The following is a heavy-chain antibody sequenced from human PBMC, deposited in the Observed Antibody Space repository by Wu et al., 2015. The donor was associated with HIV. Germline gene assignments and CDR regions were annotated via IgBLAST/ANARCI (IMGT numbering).Heavy chain of an antibody. CDR1: GYTFTSYG. V-gene: IGHV1-18*01. D-gene: IGHD2-2*01. J-gene: IGHJ5*02. CDR3: AREVYCSTTSCSNWFDP. Sequence: QVQLVQSGAEVKKPGASVKVSCKTSGYTFTSYGITWVRQAPGQGLEWMGWISTYNGHTNYAQKLQGRVTMTTDTSTNTAYMELRSLRSDDTAVYYCAREVYCSTTSCSNWFDPGARGTLVTVSS. CDR2: ISTYNGHT.